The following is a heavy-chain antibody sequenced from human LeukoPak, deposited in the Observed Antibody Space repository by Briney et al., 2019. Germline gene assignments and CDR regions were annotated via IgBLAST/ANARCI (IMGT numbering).Heavy chain of an antibody. Sequence: SETLSLTCTVSGASVSSGGYYWSWIRQPPGKGLEWIGYIYYSGSTNYNPSLKSRVTISVDTSKNQFSPKVNSVTAADTAIYYCARRGGSGRSFDYWGQGTLVTVSS. D-gene: IGHD3-10*01. V-gene: IGHV4-61*08. J-gene: IGHJ4*02. CDR1: GASVSSGGYY. CDR2: IYYSGST. CDR3: ARRGGSGRSFDY.